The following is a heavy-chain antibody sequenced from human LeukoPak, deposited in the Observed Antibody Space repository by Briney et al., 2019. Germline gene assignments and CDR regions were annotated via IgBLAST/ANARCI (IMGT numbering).Heavy chain of an antibody. Sequence: SETLSLTCTVSGASITSYYWSWIRQPPGTGLEWVGNIYYSGIISYNTSLKSRVTISVDMSKSHISLKLSSVTAADTAVYYCARRHQVSSYSPYAFDIWGQGTMVTVSS. V-gene: IGHV4-59*08. D-gene: IGHD6-6*01. CDR3: ARRHQVSSYSPYAFDI. J-gene: IGHJ3*02. CDR2: IYYSGII. CDR1: GASITSYY.